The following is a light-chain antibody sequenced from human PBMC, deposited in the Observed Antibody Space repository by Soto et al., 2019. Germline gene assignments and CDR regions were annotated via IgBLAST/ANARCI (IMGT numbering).Light chain of an antibody. CDR3: QQYNNWLLFT. CDR1: QSISRN. CDR2: SAS. Sequence: EIVMTQSPATLSVSPGERATLSCRASQSISRNLAWYQQKPGQAPRLLIFSASTRATGIPARFSGSGSGTEFTLTISSLQSEDSAIYYCQQYNNWLLFTFGPVTKVDIK. J-gene: IGKJ3*01. V-gene: IGKV3-15*01.